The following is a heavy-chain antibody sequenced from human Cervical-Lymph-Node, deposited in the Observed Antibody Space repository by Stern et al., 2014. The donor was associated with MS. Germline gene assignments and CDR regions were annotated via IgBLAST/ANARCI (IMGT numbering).Heavy chain of an antibody. Sequence: QLQLQESGPGLVKPSQTLSLACTVSGGSISSRGYYWSWIRQHPGKGLEWIGYMYYSGSTYYNPSLKSRVTISGDTSKNQFSLKLRSVTAADTAVYYCARETDHGDNYYFDYWGQGTLVTVSS. CDR1: GGSISSRGYY. V-gene: IGHV4-31*03. D-gene: IGHD4-17*01. CDR2: MYYSGST. J-gene: IGHJ4*02. CDR3: ARETDHGDNYYFDY.